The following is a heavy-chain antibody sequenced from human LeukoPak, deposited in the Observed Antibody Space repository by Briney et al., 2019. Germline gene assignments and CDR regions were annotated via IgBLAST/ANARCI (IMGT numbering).Heavy chain of an antibody. V-gene: IGHV4-61*02. Sequence: PSETLSLTCTVSGGSISSGSYYWSWIRQPAGKGLEWIGRIYTSGSTNYNPSLKSRVTISVDTSKNQFSLELSSVTAADTAVYYCATRISYCSGRSCYSGDYWGQGTLVTVSS. D-gene: IGHD2-15*01. CDR2: IYTSGST. CDR1: GGSISSGSYY. J-gene: IGHJ4*02. CDR3: ATRISYCSGRSCYSGDY.